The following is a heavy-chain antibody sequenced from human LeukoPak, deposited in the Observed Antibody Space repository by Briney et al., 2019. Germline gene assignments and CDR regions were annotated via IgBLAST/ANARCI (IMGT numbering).Heavy chain of an antibody. D-gene: IGHD2-8*02. Sequence: ASVKVSCKASGYTFTSYGVSWVRQAPGQGLEWMGWMSAYNGNAHYVQRLQGRVTLTRDTSITTAYMELRTLTSDHTAVFYCAREAYTTGAAYWGEGTLVTVSP. V-gene: IGHV1-18*01. J-gene: IGHJ4*02. CDR3: AREAYTTGAAY. CDR2: MSAYNGNA. CDR1: GYTFTSYG.